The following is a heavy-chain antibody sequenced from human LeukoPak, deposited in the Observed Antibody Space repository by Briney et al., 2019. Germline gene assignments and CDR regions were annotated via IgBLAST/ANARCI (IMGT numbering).Heavy chain of an antibody. CDR1: GFTFSSYG. CDR3: AKGSSGYDPAPGY. V-gene: IGHV3-30*02. Sequence: GGSLRLSCAASGFTFSSYGMHWVRQAPGKGLEWVAFIRYDGSNKYYADSVKGRFTISRGNSKNTLYLQMNSLRAEDTAVYYCAKGSSGYDPAPGYWGQGTLVTVSS. CDR2: IRYDGSNK. J-gene: IGHJ4*02. D-gene: IGHD5-12*01.